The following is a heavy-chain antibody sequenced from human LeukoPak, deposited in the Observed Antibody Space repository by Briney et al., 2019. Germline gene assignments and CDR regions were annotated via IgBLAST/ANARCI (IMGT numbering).Heavy chain of an antibody. J-gene: IGHJ4*02. D-gene: IGHD3-3*01. CDR1: GFTFSSYG. Sequence: PGRSPRLSCAASGFTFSSYGMHWVRQSPGKGLEWVAVISYDGSNKYYADSVKGRFTISRDNSKNTLYLQMNSLRAEDTAVYYCAKRLHYDFWSGYGGTDHFDYWGQGTLVTVSS. CDR3: AKRLHYDFWSGYGGTDHFDY. V-gene: IGHV3-30*18. CDR2: ISYDGSNK.